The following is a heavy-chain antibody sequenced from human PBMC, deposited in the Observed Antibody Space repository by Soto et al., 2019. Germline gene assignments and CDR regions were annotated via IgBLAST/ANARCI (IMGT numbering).Heavy chain of an antibody. CDR2: ISSHGGST. D-gene: IGHD1-26*01. Sequence: EVQLVESGGGLVQPGGSLRLSCSASGFTFSSYAMHWVRQAPGKGLEYAAISSHGGSTYYADSVKGRFTISRDNSKNTLYLQMSSLRAEDTAVYYCVKPGSYSYYFDYWGQGTLVTVSS. V-gene: IGHV3-64D*06. CDR3: VKPGSYSYYFDY. CDR1: GFTFSSYA. J-gene: IGHJ4*02.